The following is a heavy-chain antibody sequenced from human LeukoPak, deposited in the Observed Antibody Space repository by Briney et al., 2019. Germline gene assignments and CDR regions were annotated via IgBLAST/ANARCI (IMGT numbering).Heavy chain of an antibody. CDR3: ARISPQWELDAFDI. D-gene: IGHD1-26*01. CDR2: IYHSGST. Sequence: PSETLSLTCSVSGYSISSGSYWGWIRQPPGEGLEWIGSIYHSGSTYYNPSLKSRVTISVDTSKNQFSLKLNSVTAADTAVYYCARISPQWELDAFDIWGQGTMVTVSS. J-gene: IGHJ3*02. CDR1: GYSISSGSY. V-gene: IGHV4-38-2*01.